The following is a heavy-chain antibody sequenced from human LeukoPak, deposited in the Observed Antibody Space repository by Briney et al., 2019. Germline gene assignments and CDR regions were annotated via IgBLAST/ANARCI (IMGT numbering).Heavy chain of an antibody. Sequence: ASVKVSCKASGYTFTGYYMHWVRQAPGQGPEWMGWINPNSGGTNYAQKFQGRVTMTRDTSISTAYMELSRLRSDDTAVYYCARFGGSSSYWVSDWGQGTLVTVSS. D-gene: IGHD6-6*01. CDR1: GYTFTGYY. CDR2: INPNSGGT. V-gene: IGHV1-2*02. CDR3: ARFGGSSSYWVSD. J-gene: IGHJ4*02.